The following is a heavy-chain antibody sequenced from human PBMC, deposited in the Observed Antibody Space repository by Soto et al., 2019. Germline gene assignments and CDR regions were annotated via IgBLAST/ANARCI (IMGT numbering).Heavy chain of an antibody. D-gene: IGHD1-26*01. V-gene: IGHV4-59*01. CDR3: ARANHSGSYYAYFDS. Sequence: SETLSLTNPVSDVPLSSYYLSWILPPPGKGLEWIGNIYYSGSINYSPSLKSRVTLSLDTSKNQFSLKLTSVTAADTALYYCARANHSGSYYAYFDSWGQGTLVTVSS. J-gene: IGHJ4*02. CDR1: DVPLSSYY. CDR2: IYYSGSI.